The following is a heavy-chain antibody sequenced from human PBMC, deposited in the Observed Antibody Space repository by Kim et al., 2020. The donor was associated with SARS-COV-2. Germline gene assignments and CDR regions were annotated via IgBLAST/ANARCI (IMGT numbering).Heavy chain of an antibody. J-gene: IGHJ4*02. CDR1: GYSFTSYW. Sequence: GESLKISCKGSGYSFTSYWISWVRQMPGKGLEWMGRIDPSDSYINYSPSFQGHVTISADKSISTAYLQWSSLKASDTAMYYCARLNYYGSGGYLFDCWGQGTLVTVSS. CDR3: ARLNYYGSGGYLFDC. CDR2: IDPSDSYI. D-gene: IGHD3-10*01. V-gene: IGHV5-10-1*01.